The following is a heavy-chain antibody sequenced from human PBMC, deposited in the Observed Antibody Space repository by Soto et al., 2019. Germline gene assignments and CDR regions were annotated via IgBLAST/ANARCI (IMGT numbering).Heavy chain of an antibody. V-gene: IGHV1-69*13. CDR2: IIPIFGTA. Sequence: SVKVSCKASGGTFSSYAISWVRQAPGQGLEWMGGIIPIFGTANYAQKFQGRVTITADESTSTAYMELSSLRSEDTAVYYCASRYYDILTGYSASAPYYFDYWGQGTLVTVSS. CDR1: GGTFSSYA. CDR3: ASRYYDILTGYSASAPYYFDY. D-gene: IGHD3-9*01. J-gene: IGHJ4*02.